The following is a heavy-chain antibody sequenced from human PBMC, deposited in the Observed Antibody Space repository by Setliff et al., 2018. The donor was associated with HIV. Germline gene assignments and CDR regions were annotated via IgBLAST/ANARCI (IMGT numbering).Heavy chain of an antibody. J-gene: IGHJ4*02. CDR3: VRPVREPVD. Sequence: PGGSLRLSCAASGFTFSSYWMSWVRQAPGKGPEWVANIKTDGSEKFYVDSVKGRFTISRDNAKNSVYLQMNSLRAEDTAMYYCVRPVREPVDWGRGTLVTVSS. CDR1: GFTFSSYW. CDR2: IKTDGSEK. D-gene: IGHD6-19*01. V-gene: IGHV3-7*03.